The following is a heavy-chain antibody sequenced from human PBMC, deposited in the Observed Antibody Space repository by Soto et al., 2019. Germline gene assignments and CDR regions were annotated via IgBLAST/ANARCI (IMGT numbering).Heavy chain of an antibody. V-gene: IGHV4-59*01. Sequence: SETLSLTCTVSGGSISSYYWSWIRQPPGKGLEWIGYIYYSGSTNYNPSLKSRVTISVDTSKNQFSLKLSSVTAADTAVYYCARETEYNWFDPWGQGTLVTVSS. CDR2: IYYSGST. J-gene: IGHJ5*02. CDR3: ARETEYNWFDP. CDR1: GGSISSYY.